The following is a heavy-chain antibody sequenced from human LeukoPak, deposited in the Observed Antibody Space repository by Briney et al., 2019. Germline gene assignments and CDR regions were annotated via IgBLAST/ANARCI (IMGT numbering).Heavy chain of an antibody. Sequence: GGSLRLSCAASGFSFSNHWMHWVRQVPGKGLVWDSRINSDGSSTTYADSVKGRFTISRDNAKNTLYLQMNSLRDEDTAVYYCTRDVSQSSSWYGEFDYWGQGTQVTVSS. CDR2: INSDGSST. D-gene: IGHD6-13*01. V-gene: IGHV3-74*03. CDR1: GFSFSNHW. CDR3: TRDVSQSSSWYGEFDY. J-gene: IGHJ4*02.